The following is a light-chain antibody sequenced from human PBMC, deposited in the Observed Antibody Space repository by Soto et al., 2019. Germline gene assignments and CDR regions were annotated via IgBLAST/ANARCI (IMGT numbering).Light chain of an antibody. CDR1: SSDVGGYNY. J-gene: IGLJ1*01. CDR3: CSYAGSYTFAV. V-gene: IGLV2-11*01. CDR2: DVS. Sequence: QSALTQPRSVSGSPGQSVTISCTGTSSDVGGYNYVSWYRQHPGKAPKLMIYDVSKRPSGVPDRFSGSKSGNTASLTISGLQAEDEADYYCCSYAGSYTFAVFGTGTKVTVL.